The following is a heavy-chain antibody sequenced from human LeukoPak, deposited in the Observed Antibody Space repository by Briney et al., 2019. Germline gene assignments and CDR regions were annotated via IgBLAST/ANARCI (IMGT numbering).Heavy chain of an antibody. J-gene: IGHJ5*02. CDR1: GFTFSSYA. Sequence: GGSLRHSCAASGFTFSSYAMSWVRQAPGKGLEWVSAISASGGTTYYADTVKGRFTISRDNSKNTLYLQMSGLRAEDTAVYYCAKEPREYCSSTSCPNWIDPWGQGTLVTVSS. V-gene: IGHV3-23*01. D-gene: IGHD2-2*01. CDR2: ISASGGTT. CDR3: AKEPREYCSSTSCPNWIDP.